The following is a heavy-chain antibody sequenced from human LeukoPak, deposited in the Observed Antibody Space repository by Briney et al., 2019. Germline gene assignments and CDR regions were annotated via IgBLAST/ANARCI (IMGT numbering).Heavy chain of an antibody. CDR2: IYPGDSDT. CDR3: AMRRDGYNQDAFDI. J-gene: IGHJ3*02. D-gene: IGHD5-24*01. Sequence: AGARKISCKGSGYSFTSYWIGWGRQVPGKGVEWRGIIYPGDSDTRYSPSFEGQVTISADKSISTAYLQWSSLKASDTAMYYCAMRRDGYNQDAFDIWGQGTMVSASS. CDR1: GYSFTSYW. V-gene: IGHV5-51*01.